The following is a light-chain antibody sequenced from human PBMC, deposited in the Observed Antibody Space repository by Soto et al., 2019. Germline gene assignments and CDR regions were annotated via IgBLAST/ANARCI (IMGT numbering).Light chain of an antibody. J-gene: IGKJ4*01. CDR2: GAS. CDR3: QQYNDWPPLT. CDR1: QSVSRN. Sequence: EIVMTQSPATLSVSPGDRATLSCRASQSVSRNLAWYQQQPGQAPRLRIYGASTRATGIPGRFSGSGSGTEFTLTISSLQAEDFAVYYCQQYNDWPPLTFGGGTKVEIK. V-gene: IGKV3-15*01.